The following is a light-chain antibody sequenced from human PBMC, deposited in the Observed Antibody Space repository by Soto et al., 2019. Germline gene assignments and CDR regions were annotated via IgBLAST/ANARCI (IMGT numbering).Light chain of an antibody. CDR2: ATH. V-gene: IGLV1-44*01. Sequence: QSVLTQPPSASGTPGQRVTISCSGTNSNIGVNIVNWYQQLPGTAPKLLIYATHQRPSGVPDRFSGSKSGTSASLAINGLQSEDEADYYCAAWDDSLNGVVFGGGTKLTVL. CDR1: NSNIGVNI. J-gene: IGLJ3*02. CDR3: AAWDDSLNGVV.